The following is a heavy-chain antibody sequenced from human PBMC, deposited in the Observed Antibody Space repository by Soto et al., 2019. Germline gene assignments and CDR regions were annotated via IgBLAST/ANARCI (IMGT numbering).Heavy chain of an antibody. CDR3: AXXXXXXXXXXXXXXMDV. CDR2: IIPIFGTA. V-gene: IGHV1-69*01. Sequence: EWMGGIIPIFGTANYAQKFQGRVTITADESTSTAYMELSSLRSEDTAVYYCAXXXXXXXXXXXXXXMDVWGQGTTVTVSS. J-gene: IGHJ6*02.